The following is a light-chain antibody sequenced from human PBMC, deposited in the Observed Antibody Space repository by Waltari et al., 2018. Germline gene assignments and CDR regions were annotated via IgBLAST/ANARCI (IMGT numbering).Light chain of an antibody. CDR3: CSYAGSRTYV. CDR1: SSDVGNFNL. J-gene: IGLJ1*01. CDR2: EVP. V-gene: IGLV2-23*02. Sequence: QSALTQPASVSGSPGQSITISCTGTSSDVGNFNLVSWYQQPPGKVPKPIIYEVPKRPSGVSNHFSGSKSGNTASRTISGLRAEDEADYYCCSYAGSRTYVFGTGTKVTVL.